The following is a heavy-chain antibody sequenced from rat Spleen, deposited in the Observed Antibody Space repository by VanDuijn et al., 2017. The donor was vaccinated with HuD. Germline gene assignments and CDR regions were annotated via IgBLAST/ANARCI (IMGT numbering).Heavy chain of an antibody. CDR3: ARHWGY. D-gene: IGHD4-6*01. CDR1: GFTFSDYG. Sequence: EVQLVESGGGLVQPGKSLKLSCAASGFTFSDYGMAWVRQAPTKGLEWVAYISYDGGSTYYRDPVKGRFTVSRDNAKSTLFLQMDSLRSEDTATYYCARHWGYWGQGVMVTVSS. CDR2: ISYDGGST. J-gene: IGHJ2*01. V-gene: IGHV5-29*01.